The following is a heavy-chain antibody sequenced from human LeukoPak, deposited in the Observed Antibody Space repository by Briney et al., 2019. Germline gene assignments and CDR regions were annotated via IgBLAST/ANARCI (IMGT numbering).Heavy chain of an antibody. D-gene: IGHD3-3*01. CDR1: GLTFSNFK. CDR3: ASWAGNTQSDSWSGPFDY. V-gene: IGHV3-48*03. Sequence: GGPLRLSCAVSGLTFSNFKMNWVRQAPGKGLAWVSYISDSGRTTFYADSVKGRFTISRDNAKNSLYLQMSSLRVEDTAVYYCASWAGNTQSDSWSGPFDYWGQGTLVTVSS. J-gene: IGHJ4*02. CDR2: ISDSGRTT.